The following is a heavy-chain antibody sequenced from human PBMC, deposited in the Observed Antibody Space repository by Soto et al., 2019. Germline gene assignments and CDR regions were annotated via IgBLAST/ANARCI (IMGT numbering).Heavy chain of an antibody. Sequence: QVQLQQWGAGLLKPSETLSLTCAVYGGSFSGYFWSWIRQPPGKGLEWIGEINHSGSTNYNPSLKSRVTISVDTSKNQFSLKLTSVTAADTAVYYCARMSMAPRWGQGTLVTVSS. V-gene: IGHV4-34*01. J-gene: IGHJ4*02. D-gene: IGHD6-6*01. CDR1: GGSFSGYF. CDR2: INHSGST. CDR3: ARMSMAPR.